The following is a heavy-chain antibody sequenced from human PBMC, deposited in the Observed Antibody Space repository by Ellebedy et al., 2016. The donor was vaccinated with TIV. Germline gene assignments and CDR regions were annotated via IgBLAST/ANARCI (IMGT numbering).Heavy chain of an antibody. CDR2: IIPIFGTA. Sequence: SVKVSCXASGGTFSSYAISWVRQAPGQGLEWMGGIIPIFGTANYAQKFQGRVTITADESTSTAYMELSSLRSEDTAVYYCASRIAARRSLPYYYYYYMDVWGKGTTVTVSS. V-gene: IGHV1-69*13. CDR3: ASRIAARRSLPYYYYYYMDV. D-gene: IGHD6-6*01. J-gene: IGHJ6*03. CDR1: GGTFSSYA.